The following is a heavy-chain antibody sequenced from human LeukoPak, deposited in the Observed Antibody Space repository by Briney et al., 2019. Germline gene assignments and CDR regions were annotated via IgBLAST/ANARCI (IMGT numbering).Heavy chain of an antibody. CDR1: GFTFSDYA. CDR2: ITGSGGTR. Sequence: GGSLRLSCTASGFTFSDYAMSWVRQAPGKGLEWVSVITGSGGTRKYADFVEGRFAISRDNSKNTLFLELNSLRADDTAVYYCAKETVLAAYSWFDSWGQGTLVIVSS. V-gene: IGHV3-23*01. CDR3: AKETVLAAYSWFDS. D-gene: IGHD4-17*01. J-gene: IGHJ5*01.